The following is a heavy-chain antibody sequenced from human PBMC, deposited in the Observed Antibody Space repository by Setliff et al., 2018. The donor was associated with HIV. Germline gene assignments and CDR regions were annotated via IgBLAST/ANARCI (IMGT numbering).Heavy chain of an antibody. V-gene: IGHV4-59*08. CDR2: IYYSGST. Sequence: SETLSLTCAVSGDSMSGYYWSWIRQPPGKGLEWIGYIYYSGSTNYNPSLKSRVTISVDTSKNQLSLNLSSATAADTAVYYCSRGTFGGVIAQYYFNYWGQGTLVTVSS. D-gene: IGHD3-16*02. CDR3: SRGTFGGVIAQYYFNY. J-gene: IGHJ4*02. CDR1: GDSMSGYY.